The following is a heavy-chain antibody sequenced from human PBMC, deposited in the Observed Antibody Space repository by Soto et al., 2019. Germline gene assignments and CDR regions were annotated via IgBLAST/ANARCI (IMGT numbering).Heavy chain of an antibody. Sequence: GGSLRLSCAASGLTFSSYAMSWVRQAPGKGPEWVSGITDSGGSTHYADSVKGRFTISRDNSENTLYLQMNSLRAEDTAVYYCAKDQVSSAWPGSWFDPWGQGTLVTVSS. D-gene: IGHD6-19*01. CDR1: GLTFSSYA. CDR2: ITDSGGST. CDR3: AKDQVSSAWPGSWFDP. J-gene: IGHJ5*02. V-gene: IGHV3-23*01.